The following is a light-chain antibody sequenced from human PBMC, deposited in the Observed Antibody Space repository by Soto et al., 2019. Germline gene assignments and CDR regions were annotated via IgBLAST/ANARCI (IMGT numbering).Light chain of an antibody. J-gene: IGKJ4*01. Sequence: EIVLTQSPGTLSLSPGERATLSCRASQSVRSSLLAWYQQKPGQAPRLLIYDASSRATGIPDRFSGSGSGTDFTLTISRLEPEDFAVYYCQQYGTSPLTFGGGTKVEIK. CDR1: QSVRSSL. CDR3: QQYGTSPLT. V-gene: IGKV3-20*01. CDR2: DAS.